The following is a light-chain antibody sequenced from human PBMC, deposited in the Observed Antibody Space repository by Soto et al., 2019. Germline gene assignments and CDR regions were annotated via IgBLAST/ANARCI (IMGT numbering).Light chain of an antibody. CDR3: QQVNSYPLT. V-gene: IGKV1-9*01. CDR2: AAS. CDR1: QGISSY. Sequence: IQLTQSPSSLSASVGDRVTITCRASQGISSYLAWYQQKPGKAPKFLIYAASTLQSGVPSRFSGRGSGTEFTLTISSLQPEDFATYYCQQVNSYPLTFGGGTKVEIK. J-gene: IGKJ4*01.